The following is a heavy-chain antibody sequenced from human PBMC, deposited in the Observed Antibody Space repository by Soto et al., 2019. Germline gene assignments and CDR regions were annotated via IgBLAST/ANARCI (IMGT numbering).Heavy chain of an antibody. Sequence: QVHLQESGPGLVKPSETLSLTCTVSGGSINNHYWSWIRQPPGEGLEWNGYIYYTGSTNYSPSLKSRVTMSVDTSKNQFSLNLASLTAADTAIYYCARANWYSEYWGQGTLVTVSS. CDR1: GGSINNHY. CDR2: IYYTGST. D-gene: IGHD7-27*01. J-gene: IGHJ4*02. V-gene: IGHV4-59*11. CDR3: ARANWYSEY.